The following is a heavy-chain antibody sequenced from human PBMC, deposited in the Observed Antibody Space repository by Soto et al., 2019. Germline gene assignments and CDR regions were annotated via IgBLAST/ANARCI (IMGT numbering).Heavy chain of an antibody. CDR1: GYTFTSYD. V-gene: IGHV1-8*01. J-gene: IGHJ4*02. Sequence: QVQLVQSGAEVKKPGASVKVSCKASGYTFTSYDINWVRQAPGQGLEWMGCMNPNSGNTGYAQKYQGRDTMTRNTFKSTVYMELSSLRSEDTAVYYCAREGMTTSYFDYLGQGTLVTVSS. D-gene: IGHD4-17*01. CDR3: AREGMTTSYFDY. CDR2: MNPNSGNT.